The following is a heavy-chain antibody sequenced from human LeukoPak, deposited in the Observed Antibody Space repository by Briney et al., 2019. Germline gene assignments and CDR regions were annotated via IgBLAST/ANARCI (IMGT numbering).Heavy chain of an antibody. Sequence: GGSLRLSCAASGFTFSSYGMHWVRQAPGKGLEWVAVIWYDGSNKYYADSVKGRFTISRDNSKNTLYLQMNSLRAEDTAVYYCARDGTVPAALTPHYYYYGMDVWGKGTTVTVSS. D-gene: IGHD2-2*01. J-gene: IGHJ6*04. CDR1: GFTFSSYG. V-gene: IGHV3-33*01. CDR2: IWYDGSNK. CDR3: ARDGTVPAALTPHYYYYGMDV.